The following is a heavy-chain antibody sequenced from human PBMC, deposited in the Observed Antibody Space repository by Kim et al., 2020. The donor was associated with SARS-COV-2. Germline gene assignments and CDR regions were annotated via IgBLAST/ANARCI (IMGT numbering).Heavy chain of an antibody. D-gene: IGHD6-19*01. Sequence: SETLSLTCTVSGGSISSYYWSWIRQPAGEGLEWIGRIYTSGSTNYNPSLKSRVTMSVDTSKNQFSLKLSSVTAADTAVYYCARDSSGWYVVSGFYFDYWGQGTLVTVSS. CDR1: GGSISSYY. CDR3: ARDSSGWYVVSGFYFDY. V-gene: IGHV4-4*07. J-gene: IGHJ4*02. CDR2: IYTSGST.